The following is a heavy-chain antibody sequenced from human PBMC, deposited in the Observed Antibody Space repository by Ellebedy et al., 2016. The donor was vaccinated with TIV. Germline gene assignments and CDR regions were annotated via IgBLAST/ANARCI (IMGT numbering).Heavy chain of an antibody. CDR3: AKERSSSRGMITGYYYYGMDV. V-gene: IGHV3-30*02. CDR1: GFTFSSYG. Sequence: GGSLRLXCAASGFTFSSYGMHWVRQAPGKGLEWVAVIWYDGSNKYYADSVKGRFTISRDNSKNTLYLQMNSLRAEDTAVYYCAKERSSSRGMITGYYYYGMDVWGQGTTVTVSS. J-gene: IGHJ6*02. D-gene: IGHD3-22*01. CDR2: IWYDGSNK.